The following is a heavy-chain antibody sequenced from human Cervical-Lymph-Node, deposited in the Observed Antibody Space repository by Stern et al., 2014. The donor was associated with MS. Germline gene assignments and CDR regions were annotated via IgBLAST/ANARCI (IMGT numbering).Heavy chain of an antibody. CDR3: ARDRHDLGYCSGGSCYLPDY. CDR1: GFPFSSYG. CDR2: IWYAGSNK. Sequence: VQLEESGGGVVQPGRSLRLSCAASGFPFSSYGMHWVRQAPGKGLEWVAVIWYAGSNKYYSDSVKGRFTISRDNSKNTLYLQMNSLRAEDTAVYYCARDRHDLGYCSGGSCYLPDYWGQGTLVTVSS. V-gene: IGHV3-33*01. D-gene: IGHD2-15*01. J-gene: IGHJ4*02.